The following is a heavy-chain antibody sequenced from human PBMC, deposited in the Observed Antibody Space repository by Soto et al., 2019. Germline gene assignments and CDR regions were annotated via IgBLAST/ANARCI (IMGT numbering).Heavy chain of an antibody. CDR2: ISGSSTYI. CDR1: GFTFSSYS. V-gene: IGHV3-21*01. D-gene: IGHD3-22*01. Sequence: PGGSLRLSCAASGFTFSSYSMNWVRQAPGKGLEWVSCISGSSTYIYYSDSVKGRFTISRDNAKNSLYVQMTSLRVEDTAVYYCARGTYFDDSSGYFDYWGQGTLVTVSS. J-gene: IGHJ4*02. CDR3: ARGTYFDDSSGYFDY.